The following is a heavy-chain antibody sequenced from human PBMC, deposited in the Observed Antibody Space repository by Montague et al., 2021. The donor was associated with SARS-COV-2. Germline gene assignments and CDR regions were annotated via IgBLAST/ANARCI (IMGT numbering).Heavy chain of an antibody. CDR3: ARDPWRITIFGVVTRYGMDV. CDR2: IYYSGST. Sequence: SETLSLTCIVSGGSVSSGSYYWSWIRQPPGKGLEGIGYIYYSGSTNYNPSLKSRVTISVDTSKNQFSLKLSSVTAADTAVYYCARDPWRITIFGVVTRYGMDVWGQGTTVTVSS. V-gene: IGHV4-61*01. D-gene: IGHD3-3*01. CDR1: GGSVSSGSYY. J-gene: IGHJ6*02.